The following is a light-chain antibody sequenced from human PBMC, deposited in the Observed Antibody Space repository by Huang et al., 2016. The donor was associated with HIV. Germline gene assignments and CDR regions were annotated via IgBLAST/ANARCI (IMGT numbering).Light chain of an antibody. CDR3: LQHHAYPRT. Sequence: DIQMTQSPSAMSASVGDKVTITCRASQAISNYLVWFQQKPGEAPKRLIYAASSLQSGFPSRFSGSGDGTKFTLTISSLQPEDFATYYCLQHHAYPRTFGPGTKVEVK. V-gene: IGKV1-17*03. CDR2: AAS. CDR1: QAISNY. J-gene: IGKJ1*01.